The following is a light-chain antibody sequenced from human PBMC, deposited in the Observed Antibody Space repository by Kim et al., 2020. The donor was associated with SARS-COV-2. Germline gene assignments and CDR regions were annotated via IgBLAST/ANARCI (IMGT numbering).Light chain of an antibody. CDR3: QQYATSPYT. CDR1: QSVSSNY. CDR2: GAS. J-gene: IGKJ2*01. Sequence: EIVLTQSPGTLSLSPGQRATLSCRASQSVSSNYLAWYQQKPGQAPRLLMYGASGTAAGVPDRFSGSGSGTHFILTISRLEPEDFAVYFCQQYATSPYTFGQGTKLEI. V-gene: IGKV3-20*01.